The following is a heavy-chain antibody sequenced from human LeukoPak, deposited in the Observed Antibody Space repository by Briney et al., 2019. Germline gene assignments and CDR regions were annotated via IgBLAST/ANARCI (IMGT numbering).Heavy chain of an antibody. J-gene: IGHJ4*02. V-gene: IGHV3-21*01. CDR3: ASTGGGASFVY. D-gene: IGHD1-14*01. CDR2: ISSSSSYI. Sequence: GGSLRLSCAASGFTFSSYEMNWVRQAPGKGLEWVSSISSSSSYIYYADSVKGRFTISRDNAKNSLYLQMNSLRAEDTAVYYCASTGGGASFVYWGQGTLVTVSS. CDR1: GFTFSSYE.